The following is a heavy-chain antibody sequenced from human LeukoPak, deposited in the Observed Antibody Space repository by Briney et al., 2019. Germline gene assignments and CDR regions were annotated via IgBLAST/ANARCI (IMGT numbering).Heavy chain of an antibody. CDR2: IYHSGST. CDR3: ARDTTPTGGDAFDI. CDR1: GGSISSGGYS. V-gene: IGHV4-30-2*01. Sequence: SETLSLTCAVSGGSISSGGYSWSWIRQPPGKGLEWIGYIYHSGSTYYNPSLKSRVTISVDRSKNQFSLKLSSVTAADTAVYYCARDTTPTGGDAFDIWGQGTMVTVSS. J-gene: IGHJ3*02. D-gene: IGHD1-14*01.